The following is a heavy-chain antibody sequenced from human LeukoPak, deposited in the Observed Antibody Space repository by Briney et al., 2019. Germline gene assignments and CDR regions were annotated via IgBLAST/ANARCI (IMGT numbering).Heavy chain of an antibody. CDR1: GFTFSSYA. V-gene: IGHV3-23*01. J-gene: IGHJ3*02. CDR2: ISSSGGST. Sequence: GGSLRLSCAASGFTFSSYAMSWVRQAPGKGLEWVSSISSSGGSTYYADSVKGRFTISRDNSKNTLYLQMNSLRPEDTAVYYCASSSSPYMIVVVDDAFDIWGQGTMVTVSS. CDR3: ASSSSPYMIVVVDDAFDI. D-gene: IGHD3-22*01.